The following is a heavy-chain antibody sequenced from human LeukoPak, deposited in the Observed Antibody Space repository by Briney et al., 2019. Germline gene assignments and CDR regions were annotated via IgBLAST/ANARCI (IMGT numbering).Heavy chain of an antibody. J-gene: IGHJ6*03. D-gene: IGHD3-22*01. Sequence: GGSLRLSCAASGFTFSSYWMSWVRQAPGKGLGWVANIKQDGSEEYYVDSVKGRFSISRANAKKSLYLEMDSMRAEDTAVYYSARHYCESSGSVSYDYNYMDVWGKGTTVTVSS. CDR3: ARHYCESSGSVSYDYNYMDV. CDR1: GFTFSSYW. V-gene: IGHV3-7*01. CDR2: IKQDGSEE.